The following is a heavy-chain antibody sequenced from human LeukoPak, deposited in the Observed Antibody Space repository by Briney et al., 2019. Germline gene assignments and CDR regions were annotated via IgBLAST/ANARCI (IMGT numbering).Heavy chain of an antibody. V-gene: IGHV3-48*01. Sequence: GGSLRLSCAASGFTFSSYSMNWVRQAPGKGLEWVSYISSSSSTIYYADSVKGRFTISRDNAKNSLYLQMNSLRAEDTAVYYCATDARYCSGGSCYVLDPWGQGTLVTVSS. J-gene: IGHJ5*02. D-gene: IGHD2-15*01. CDR1: GFTFSSYS. CDR3: ATDARYCSGGSCYVLDP. CDR2: ISSSSSTI.